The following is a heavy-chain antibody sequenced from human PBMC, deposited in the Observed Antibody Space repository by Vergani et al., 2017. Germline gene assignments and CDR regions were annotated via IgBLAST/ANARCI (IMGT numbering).Heavy chain of an antibody. CDR2: IWYDGSNK. Sequence: QVQLVESGGGVVQPGRSLRLSCAASGFTFSSYGMHWVRQAPGKGLEWVAVIWYDGSNKYYADSVKGRFTISRDNSKNTLYLQMNSLRAEDTAVYYCARDGYCSGGSCLGILDYWGQGTLVTVSS. CDR1: GFTFSSYG. CDR3: ARDGYCSGGSCLGILDY. D-gene: IGHD2-15*01. J-gene: IGHJ4*02. V-gene: IGHV3-33*01.